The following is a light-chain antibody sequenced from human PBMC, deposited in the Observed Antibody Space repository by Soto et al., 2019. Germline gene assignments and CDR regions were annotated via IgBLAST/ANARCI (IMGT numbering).Light chain of an antibody. CDR1: QSVSSY. Sequence: EVVLTQFPATLSLSPGERATLSCRASQSVSSYVAWYQQKAGQAPRLLIYDASNRATGIPARFSGSGSGTDFTITISKLDPEDCAVYCCQQRSNLRSTFGGGTKVEIK. CDR2: DAS. V-gene: IGKV3-11*01. J-gene: IGKJ4*01. CDR3: QQRSNLRST.